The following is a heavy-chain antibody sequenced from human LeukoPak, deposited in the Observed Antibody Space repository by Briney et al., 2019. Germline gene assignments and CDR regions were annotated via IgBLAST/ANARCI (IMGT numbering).Heavy chain of an antibody. CDR3: ARSGSFSDWFDP. CDR2: IYSSGST. Sequence: AETLSLTCTVSGGSISSFYWSWIRQPAGKGLEWIGRIYSSGSTNYNPSLKSRVTMSVDTSKNQFSLKLSSVTAADTAVYYCARSGSFSDWFDPWGQGTLVTVSS. V-gene: IGHV4-4*07. CDR1: GGSISSFY. D-gene: IGHD1-26*01. J-gene: IGHJ5*02.